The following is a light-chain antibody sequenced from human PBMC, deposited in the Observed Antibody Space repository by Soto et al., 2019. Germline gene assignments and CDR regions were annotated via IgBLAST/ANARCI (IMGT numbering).Light chain of an antibody. CDR2: KAS. CDR1: QSVNLW. Sequence: DIQMTQSPSILSASVGDGVTIACRASQSVNLWLTWYQQKPGKAPKLLLYKASTLESGVPSRFSGNGSETDFTLNISSLQPDDIGTYYCQQYNSYPYTFGQGTKLEIK. J-gene: IGKJ2*01. CDR3: QQYNSYPYT. V-gene: IGKV1-5*03.